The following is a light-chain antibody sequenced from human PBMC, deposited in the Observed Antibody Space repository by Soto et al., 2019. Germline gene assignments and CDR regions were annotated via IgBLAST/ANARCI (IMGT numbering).Light chain of an antibody. CDR1: QSVSKY. CDR3: QQYGGSPQT. Sequence: ESVLTQSPGTLSLSPGERATLSCRASQSVSKYLAWYQHKPGQAPRLLIYGASSRATGIPDRFSGSGSETDFTLTISRLEPEDFAVYCCQQYGGSPQTFGQGTKV. V-gene: IGKV3-20*01. CDR2: GAS. J-gene: IGKJ1*01.